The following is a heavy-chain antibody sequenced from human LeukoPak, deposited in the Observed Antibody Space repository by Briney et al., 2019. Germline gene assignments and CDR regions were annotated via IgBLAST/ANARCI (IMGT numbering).Heavy chain of an antibody. CDR1: GFTFSSYG. D-gene: IGHD3-22*01. CDR3: AKDFGYDSSGYFDY. J-gene: IGHJ4*02. Sequence: GGSLRLSCAASGFTFSSYGMHWVRQAPGKGLEWVAFIRYDGSNKYYADSVKGRFTISRDNSKNTLYLQMNSLRAEDTAVYYCAKDFGYDSSGYFDYWGQGTLVTVSS. V-gene: IGHV3-30*02. CDR2: IRYDGSNK.